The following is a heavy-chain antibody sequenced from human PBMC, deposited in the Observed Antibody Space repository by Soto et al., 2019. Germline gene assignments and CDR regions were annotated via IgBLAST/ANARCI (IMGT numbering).Heavy chain of an antibody. J-gene: IGHJ6*02. CDR1: GGTFSNYA. CDR3: SIVTAYGMDV. D-gene: IGHD2-15*01. Sequence: QVQLEQSGAEVKKPGSSLKVSCKATGGTFSNYAISWVRQAPGQGLEWMAGIIPVYGTPNYAQRFQDRVTIIADESTTTAYTEVHSLRSEDTAIYYCSIVTAYGMDVWGPGTTVIVSS. CDR2: IIPVYGTP. V-gene: IGHV1-69*01.